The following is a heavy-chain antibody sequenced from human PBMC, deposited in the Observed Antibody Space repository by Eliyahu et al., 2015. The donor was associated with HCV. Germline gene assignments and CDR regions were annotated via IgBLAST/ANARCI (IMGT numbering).Heavy chain of an antibody. V-gene: IGHV3-21*01. CDR1: GFTFXSYS. D-gene: IGHD5-18*01. Sequence: EVQLVESGGGLVKPGGSLRLSCAASGFTFXSYSMNWVRQAPGKGLAWVSSISSSGSYIYYADSVKGRFTISRDNAKNSLYLQMNSLRAEDTSVYYCARDKGWVTDGKDFDYWGQGTLVTVSS. CDR2: ISSSGSYI. J-gene: IGHJ4*02. CDR3: ARDKGWVTDGKDFDY.